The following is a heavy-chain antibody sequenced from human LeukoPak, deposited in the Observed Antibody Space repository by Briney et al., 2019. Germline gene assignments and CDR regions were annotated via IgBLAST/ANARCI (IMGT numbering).Heavy chain of an antibody. CDR1: GGSISGYY. D-gene: IGHD3-16*01. J-gene: IGHJ4*02. CDR2: INQSGST. V-gene: IGHV4-34*01. Sequence: SETLSLTCAVYGGSISGYYWSWIRQPPGKGLEWIGEINQSGSTNYNPSLKSRVTISVDTSKNQFSLKLSSVTAADTAVYYCARASTYDYVWGRRSVLYYFDYWGQGTLVTVSS. CDR3: ARASTYDYVWGRRSVLYYFDY.